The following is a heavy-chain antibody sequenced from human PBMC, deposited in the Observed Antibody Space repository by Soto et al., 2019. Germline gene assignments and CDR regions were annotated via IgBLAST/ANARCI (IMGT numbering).Heavy chain of an antibody. D-gene: IGHD2-2*01. Sequence: SETLSLTCTVSGGSISSGDYYWSWIRQPPGKGLEWIGYIYYSGSTYYNPSLKSRVTISVDTSKNQFSLKLSSVTAADTAVYYCVRVCISTSCYPFDPWGQGTLVTV. CDR2: IYYSGST. J-gene: IGHJ5*02. CDR3: VRVCISTSCYPFDP. V-gene: IGHV4-30-4*01. CDR1: GGSISSGDYY.